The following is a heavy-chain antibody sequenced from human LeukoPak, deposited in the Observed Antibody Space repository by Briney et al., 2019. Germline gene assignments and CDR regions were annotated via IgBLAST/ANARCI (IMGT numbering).Heavy chain of an antibody. V-gene: IGHV3-21*01. Sequence: GGSLRLSCAASGFTFSSYSMNWVRQAPGKGLEWVSSIGSSSSYIYYADSVKGRFTISRDNAKNSLYLQMNSLRAEDTAVYYCARGEGGAAFDIWGQGTMVTVSS. CDR2: IGSSSSYI. CDR3: ARGEGGAAFDI. CDR1: GFTFSSYS. J-gene: IGHJ3*02. D-gene: IGHD3-16*01.